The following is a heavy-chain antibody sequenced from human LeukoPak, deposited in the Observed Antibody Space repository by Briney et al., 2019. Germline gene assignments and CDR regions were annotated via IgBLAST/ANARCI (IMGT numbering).Heavy chain of an antibody. CDR1: GYTFTGYY. CDR2: VNPKRGGT. CDR3: GRPPGGSGWYWGLQRWFYP. V-gene: IGHV1-2*02. J-gene: IGHJ5*02. D-gene: IGHD6-13*01. Sequence: ASEKVSCKDSGYTFTGYYIHWVRQAPGQGLGGRGWVNPKRGGTNYTQKFQGRVTLSRDTSPSTDYMGQRGVRCHDTAVFYCGRPPGGSGWYWGLQRWFYPWGQGTLVTVSS.